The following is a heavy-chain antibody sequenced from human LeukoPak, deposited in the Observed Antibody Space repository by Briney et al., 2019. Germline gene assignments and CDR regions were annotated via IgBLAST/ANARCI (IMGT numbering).Heavy chain of an antibody. Sequence: GGSLRLSCTASGFTFSSYWMSWVRQTPEKGLEWVANIKQDGSEKVYVDSVKGRFTISRDNAKSSLYLQMSGLRAEDTAVYYCARGGYCSSSICYSLNAFDIWGQGTMFTVSS. V-gene: IGHV3-7*05. CDR2: IKQDGSEK. J-gene: IGHJ3*02. D-gene: IGHD2-2*01. CDR3: ARGGYCSSSICYSLNAFDI. CDR1: GFTFSSYW.